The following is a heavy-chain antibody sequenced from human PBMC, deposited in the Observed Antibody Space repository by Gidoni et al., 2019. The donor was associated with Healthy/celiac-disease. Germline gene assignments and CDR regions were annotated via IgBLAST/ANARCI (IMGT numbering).Heavy chain of an antibody. CDR1: GGSISSGGYY. J-gene: IGHJ4*02. V-gene: IGHV4-31*03. CDR2: IYYSVST. Sequence: QVQLQESGPGLVKPSQTLSLTCTVSGGSISSGGYYWSWLRQHPGKGLEWIGYIYYSVSTYYNPSLKSRVTISVDTSKNQFSLKRSSVTAADTAVYYCARGEGLTGDRFDYWGQGTLVTVSS. D-gene: IGHD7-27*01. CDR3: ARGEGLTGDRFDY.